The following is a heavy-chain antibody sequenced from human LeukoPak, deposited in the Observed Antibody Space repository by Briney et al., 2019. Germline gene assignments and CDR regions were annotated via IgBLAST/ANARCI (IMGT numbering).Heavy chain of an antibody. CDR3: ARGTPPRGYSYGYVY. CDR1: GGSFSGYY. D-gene: IGHD5-18*01. J-gene: IGHJ4*02. Sequence: SETLSLTCAVYGGSFSGYYWSWIRQPPGKGLEWIREINHSGSTNYNPSLKSRVTISVDTSKNQFSLKLSSVTAADTAVYYCARGTPPRGYSYGYVYWGQGTLVTISS. CDR2: INHSGST. V-gene: IGHV4-34*01.